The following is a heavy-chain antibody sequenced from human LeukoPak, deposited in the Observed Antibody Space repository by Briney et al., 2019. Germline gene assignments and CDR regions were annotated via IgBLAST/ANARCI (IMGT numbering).Heavy chain of an antibody. Sequence: SVKVSCKASGFSVTSSAVQWVRQARGQRLEWIGWIVVGSGNTNYAQEFQERVTISRDMSTSTAYMELSSLRSEDTAVYYCAAGGIYYDSSGYLTTPPIDPWGQGTLVTVSS. CDR1: GFSVTSSA. CDR2: IVVGSGNT. CDR3: AAGGIYYDSSGYLTTPPIDP. D-gene: IGHD3-22*01. J-gene: IGHJ5*02. V-gene: IGHV1-58*01.